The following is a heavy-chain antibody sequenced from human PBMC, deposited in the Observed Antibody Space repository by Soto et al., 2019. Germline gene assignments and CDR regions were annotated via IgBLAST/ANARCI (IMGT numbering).Heavy chain of an antibody. J-gene: IGHJ5*02. V-gene: IGHV1-18*01. CDR1: GYTFTSYG. CDR3: ARGGYYYDSSGSPHWFDP. Sequence: ASVKVSCKASGYTFTSYGISWVRQAPGQGLEWMGWISAYNGNTNYAQKLQGRVTMTTDTSTSTAYMELRSLRSDDTAVYYCARGGYYYDSSGSPHWFDPWGQGTLVTVSS. CDR2: ISAYNGNT. D-gene: IGHD3-22*01.